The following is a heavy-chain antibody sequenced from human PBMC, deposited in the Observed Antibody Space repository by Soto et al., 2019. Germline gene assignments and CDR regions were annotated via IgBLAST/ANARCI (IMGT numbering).Heavy chain of an antibody. D-gene: IGHD3-3*01. V-gene: IGHV4-39*01. CDR2: IYYSGST. CDR3: FVGRTNFWSGYYSYYYYGMDV. J-gene: IGHJ6*02. CDR1: GGSISSGGYY. Sequence: SETLSLTCTVSGGSISSGGYYWGWIRQPPGKGLEWIGSIYYSGSTYYNPSLKSRVTISVDTSKNQFSLKLSSVTAADTAVYYCFVGRTNFWSGYYSYYYYGMDVWGQGTTVTVSS.